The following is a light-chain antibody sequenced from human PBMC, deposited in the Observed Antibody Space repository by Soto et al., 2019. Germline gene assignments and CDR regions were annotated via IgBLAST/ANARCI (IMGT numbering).Light chain of an antibody. Sequence: QSVLTQPRSVSGSPGQSVAISCAGTSSDVGGYNYVSWYQHYPGKAPKLLISDVTKRPSGVPDRFSGSKSGNTASLTISGLQAEDEADYYCCSYAGSYTFPDVFGTGTKVTVL. V-gene: IGLV2-11*01. CDR3: CSYAGSYTFPDV. CDR2: DVT. J-gene: IGLJ1*01. CDR1: SSDVGGYNY.